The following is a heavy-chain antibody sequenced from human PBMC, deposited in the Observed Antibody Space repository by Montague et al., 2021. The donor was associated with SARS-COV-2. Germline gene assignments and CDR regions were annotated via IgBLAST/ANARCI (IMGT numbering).Heavy chain of an antibody. J-gene: IGHJ5*02. CDR1: GGSISDNNW. V-gene: IGHV4-4*02. Sequence: SETLSLTCGVSGGSISDNNWWSWVRPSPETGLEWIGEISLGGHTDYNPSLKSRVTISLDKSKNQFSLTLTSVTATDTAAYYCARDIWEPEVRSRGWFDPWGQGILVTVSS. CDR3: ARDIWEPEVRSRGWFDP. D-gene: IGHD1-26*01. CDR2: ISLGGHT.